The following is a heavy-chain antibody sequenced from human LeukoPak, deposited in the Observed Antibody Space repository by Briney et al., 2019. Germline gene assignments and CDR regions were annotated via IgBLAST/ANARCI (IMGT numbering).Heavy chain of an antibody. J-gene: IGHJ4*02. CDR1: GYSFTNYW. D-gene: IGHD1-26*01. CDR3: ARHFGGSYYDDY. CDR2: IYPGDSGT. V-gene: IGHV5-51*01. Sequence: PGESLKISCKASGYSFTNYWIGGVRQMPGKGLDWMAIIYPGDSGTRYSPSFQGQVTISADKSISTVYLKWSSLKASDTAMYYCARHFGGSYYDDYWGQGTLVSVSS.